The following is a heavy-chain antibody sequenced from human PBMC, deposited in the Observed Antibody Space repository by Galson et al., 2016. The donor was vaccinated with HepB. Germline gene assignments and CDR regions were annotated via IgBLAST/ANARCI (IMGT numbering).Heavy chain of an antibody. V-gene: IGHV3-30*18. CDR1: GFTFNVYG. CDR2: ISHDGSNS. Sequence: SLRLSCAAYGFTFNVYGMHWVRQAPGKGLEWVASISHDGSNSYHVDSVKGRFTISRDNFKSTLYLEMNSLRGEDTAIYYCAKGDYDVLRYSDHWGQGTLVTVSS. D-gene: IGHD3-9*01. J-gene: IGHJ4*02. CDR3: AKGDYDVLRYSDH.